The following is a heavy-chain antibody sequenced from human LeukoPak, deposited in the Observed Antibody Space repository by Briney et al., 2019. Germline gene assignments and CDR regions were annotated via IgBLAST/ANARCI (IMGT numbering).Heavy chain of an antibody. CDR1: GGSISSSSYY. J-gene: IGHJ4*02. V-gene: IGHV4-39*01. Sequence: SETLSLTCTVSGGSISSSSYYWGWIRQPPGKGLEWIGSIYYSGSTYYNPSLKSRVTISVDTSKNQFSLKLSSVTAADTAVYYCARQPVTMIVVVPPPGFDYWGQGTLVTVSS. CDR2: IYYSGST. D-gene: IGHD3-22*01. CDR3: ARQPVTMIVVVPPPGFDY.